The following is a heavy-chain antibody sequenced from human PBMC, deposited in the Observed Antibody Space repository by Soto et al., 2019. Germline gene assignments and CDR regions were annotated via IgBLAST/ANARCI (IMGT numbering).Heavy chain of an antibody. V-gene: IGHV4-31*03. D-gene: IGHD3-16*01. CDR1: GGSISSGGYY. CDR2: ISYSGST. CDR3: ARDKHSGGGYGWFDP. Sequence: QVQLQESGPGLVKPSQTLSLICTVSGGSISSGGYYWNWIRQHPVKGLEWIGYISYSGSTYYNPSLKSRLTISLDTSKNQFSLKLSSVTAADTAVYYCARDKHSGGGYGWFDPWGQGTLVTVSS. J-gene: IGHJ5*02.